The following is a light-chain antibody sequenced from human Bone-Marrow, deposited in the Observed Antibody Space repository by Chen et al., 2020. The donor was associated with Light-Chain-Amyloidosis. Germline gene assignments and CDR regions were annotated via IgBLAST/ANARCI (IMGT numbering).Light chain of an antibody. CDR3: GAWDISLSGRV. CDR2: DSN. J-gene: IGLJ3*02. V-gene: IGLV1-51*01. CDR1: SSNSGKNY. Sequence: QPALTQPPSLSAARGQNVTISCPGSSSNSGKNYVSWYQQLPGTAPKLLIYDSNKRPSGIPDRFAGTQSRTSASLVITGHQTGDEADYYCGAWDISLSGRVFGGGTRLTVL.